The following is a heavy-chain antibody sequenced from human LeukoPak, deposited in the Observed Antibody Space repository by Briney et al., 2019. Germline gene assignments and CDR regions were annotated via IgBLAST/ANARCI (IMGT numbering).Heavy chain of an antibody. CDR1: GGTFSSYA. V-gene: IGHV1-69*13. CDR2: IIPIFGTA. Sequence: GASVKVSCRASGGTFSSYAISWVRQAPGEGLEWMGGIIPIFGTANYAQKFQGRVTITADESTSTAYMELSSLRSEDTAVYYCARGGEYSSSGYFDYWGQGTLVTVSS. J-gene: IGHJ4*02. D-gene: IGHD6-6*01. CDR3: ARGGEYSSSGYFDY.